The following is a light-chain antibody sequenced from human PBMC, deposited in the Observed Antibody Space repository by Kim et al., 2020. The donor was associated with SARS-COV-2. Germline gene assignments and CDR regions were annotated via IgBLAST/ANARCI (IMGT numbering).Light chain of an antibody. J-gene: IGLJ1*01. V-gene: IGLV3-25*03. CDR1: ALPEKQ. Sequence: VSPGQTARITCSGDALPEKQTYWYQQKSGQAPLLLIYKDSERPSGIPGRFSGSSSGSTVTLTISGVQAEDDADYYCQSADGSGTYVFGTGTKVTVL. CDR2: KDS. CDR3: QSADGSGTYV.